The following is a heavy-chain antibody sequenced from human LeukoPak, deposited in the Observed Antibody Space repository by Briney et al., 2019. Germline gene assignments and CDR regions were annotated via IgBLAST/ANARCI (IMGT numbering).Heavy chain of an antibody. CDR2: ISGSGGST. V-gene: IGHV3-23*01. CDR3: AKSRTAVATIRYFDY. CDR1: GFTFSSYA. D-gene: IGHD5-12*01. Sequence: GGSLRLSCAASGFTFSSYAMSWVRQAPGKGLEWVSAISGSGGSTYYADAVKGRFTISRDNSKNTLYLQMNSLRAEDTAVYYCAKSRTAVATIRYFDYWGQGTLVTVSS. J-gene: IGHJ4*02.